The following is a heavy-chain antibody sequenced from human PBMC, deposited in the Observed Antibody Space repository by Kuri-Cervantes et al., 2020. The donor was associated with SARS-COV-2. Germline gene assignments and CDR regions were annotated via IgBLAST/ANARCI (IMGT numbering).Heavy chain of an antibody. CDR3: ARDSGDWNPDGFDI. J-gene: IGHJ3*02. D-gene: IGHD1-1*01. CDR1: GYSFSSYD. V-gene: IGHV1-8*02. CDR2: LNPDTGNT. Sequence: ASVKVSCKASGYSFSSYDINWVRQATGQGLEWMGWLNPDTGNTGNAKKFQGRVTMATDTSINTAYMEVSSLTFEDTAIYYCARDSGDWNPDGFDIWGRGTMVTVSS.